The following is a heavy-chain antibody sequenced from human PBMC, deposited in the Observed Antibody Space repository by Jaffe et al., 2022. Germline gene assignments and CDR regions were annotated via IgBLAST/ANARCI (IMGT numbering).Heavy chain of an antibody. CDR1: GFTFSNAW. D-gene: IGHD2-21*01. CDR3: TTDEPVVVIVGGNDAFDI. V-gene: IGHV3-15*01. Sequence: EVQLVESGGGLVKPGGSLRLSCAASGFTFSNAWMSWVRQAPGKGLEWVGRIKSKTDGGTTDYAAPVKGRFTISRDDSKNTLYLQMNSLKTEDTAVYYCTTDEPVVVIVGGNDAFDIWGQGTMVTVSS. CDR2: IKSKTDGGTT. J-gene: IGHJ3*02.